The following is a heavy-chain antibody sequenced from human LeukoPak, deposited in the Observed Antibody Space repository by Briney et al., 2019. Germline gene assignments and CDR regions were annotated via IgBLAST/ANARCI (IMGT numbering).Heavy chain of an antibody. Sequence: SVKVSCKASGGTFSSYAISWVRQAPGQGLEWMGGIIPIFGTANYAQEFQGRVTITADESTSTAYMELSSLRSEDTAAYYCARNEDIVVVPAASPPGIYNWFDPWGQGTLVTVSS. D-gene: IGHD2-2*01. J-gene: IGHJ5*02. V-gene: IGHV1-69*01. CDR2: IIPIFGTA. CDR3: ARNEDIVVVPAASPPGIYNWFDP. CDR1: GGTFSSYA.